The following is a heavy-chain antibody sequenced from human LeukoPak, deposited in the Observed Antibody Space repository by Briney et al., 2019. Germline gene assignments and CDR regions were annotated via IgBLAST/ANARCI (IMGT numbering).Heavy chain of an antibody. V-gene: IGHV4-39*07. CDR1: GGSISSGGSS. J-gene: IGHJ5*02. CDR3: ARGYYYGSGSPNWFDP. Sequence: SETLSLTCAVSGGSISSGGSSWTWIRQPPGKGLEWIGSIFHTGSTYHNPSLKSRVTISVDTSKNQFSLKLNSVTAADTAVYYCARGYYYGSGSPNWFDPWGQGTLVTVSS. CDR2: IFHTGST. D-gene: IGHD3-10*01.